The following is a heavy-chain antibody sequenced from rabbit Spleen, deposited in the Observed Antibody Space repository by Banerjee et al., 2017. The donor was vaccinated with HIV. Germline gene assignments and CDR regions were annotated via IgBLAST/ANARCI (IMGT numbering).Heavy chain of an antibody. CDR2: IDPVFGIT. CDR3: ARNYVNAFDP. D-gene: IGHD1-1*01. Sequence: HLKESGGGLVQPGGSLKLSCKASGFTLSSYYMNWVRQAPGKGLEWIGYIDPVFGITYYANWVNGRFSISRENAQNTVFLQMTSLTAADTATYFCARNYVNAFDPWGQGTLVTVS. V-gene: IGHV1S7*01. J-gene: IGHJ2*01. CDR1: GFTLSSYY.